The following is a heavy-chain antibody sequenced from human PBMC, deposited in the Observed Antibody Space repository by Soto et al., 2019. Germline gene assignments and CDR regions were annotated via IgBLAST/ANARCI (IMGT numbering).Heavy chain of an antibody. CDR2: ISSGGSTI. CDR3: AREYGYGYNDY. J-gene: IGHJ4*02. CDR1: GFTFSSYE. Sequence: GGSLSLSCAASGFTFSSYEMNWVRQAPGKGLEWVSYISSGGSTIYYADSVKGRFTISRDNAKNSLYLQMNSLRAEDTAVYFCAREYGYGYNDYWGQGTLVTVSS. V-gene: IGHV3-48*03. D-gene: IGHD5-18*01.